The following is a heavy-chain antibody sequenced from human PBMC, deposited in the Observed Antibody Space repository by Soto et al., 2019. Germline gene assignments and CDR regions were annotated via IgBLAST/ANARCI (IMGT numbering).Heavy chain of an antibody. Sequence: PSETLSLTCTVSGGSMSSYYWSWIRQPPGKGLEWIGYIYYSGSTNYNPSLKSRVTISVDTSKNQFSLKLSSVTAADTAVYYCVREANYYDSSGYWDDYWGQGTLVTVSS. CDR1: GGSMSSYY. V-gene: IGHV4-59*01. D-gene: IGHD3-22*01. CDR2: IYYSGST. CDR3: VREANYYDSSGYWDDY. J-gene: IGHJ4*02.